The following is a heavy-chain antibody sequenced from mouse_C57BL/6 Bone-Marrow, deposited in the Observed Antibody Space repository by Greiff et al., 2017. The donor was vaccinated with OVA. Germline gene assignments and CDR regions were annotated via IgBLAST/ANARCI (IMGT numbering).Heavy chain of an antibody. CDR2: IYPGDGDT. CDR3: AMGYYGSKRRYFDY. J-gene: IGHJ2*01. V-gene: IGHV1-80*01. Sequence: VQLQQSGAELVKPGASVKISCKASGYAFSSYWMNWVKQRPGKGLEWIGQIYPGDGDTNYNGKFKGKATLTADKSSSTAYMQLSSLTSEDSAVYFCAMGYYGSKRRYFDYWGQGTTLTVSS. D-gene: IGHD1-1*01. CDR1: GYAFSSYW.